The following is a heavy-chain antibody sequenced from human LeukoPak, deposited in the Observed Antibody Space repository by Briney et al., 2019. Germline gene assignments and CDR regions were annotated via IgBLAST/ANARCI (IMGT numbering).Heavy chain of an antibody. CDR2: INPSGGST. Sequence: VASVKVSCKASGYTFTSYYMHWVRQAPGQGLEWMGIINPSGGSTSYAQKFQGRVTMTRDKSTSTVYMELSSLRSEDTAVYYCARPYNWNLIPMVRGVTDNAFDIWGQGTMVTVSS. J-gene: IGHJ3*02. CDR1: GYTFTSYY. CDR3: ARPYNWNLIPMVRGVTDNAFDI. D-gene: IGHD3-10*01. V-gene: IGHV1-46*01.